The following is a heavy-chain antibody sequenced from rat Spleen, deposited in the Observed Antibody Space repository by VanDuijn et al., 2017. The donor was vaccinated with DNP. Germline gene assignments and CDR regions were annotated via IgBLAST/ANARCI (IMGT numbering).Heavy chain of an antibody. V-gene: IGHV1-43*01. D-gene: IGHD1-12*02. Sequence: QVQLQQSGAELAKPGSSVKISCKASGYTFTSYYISWIKQTTGQGLEYIGYIYTGSGRTNYNEKFKGKATLTVDKFSNTAFMELSSLTPDDSAVYYCARWNDGLDYWGQGVMVTVSS. CDR2: IYTGSGRT. CDR1: GYTFTSYY. J-gene: IGHJ2*01. CDR3: ARWNDGLDY.